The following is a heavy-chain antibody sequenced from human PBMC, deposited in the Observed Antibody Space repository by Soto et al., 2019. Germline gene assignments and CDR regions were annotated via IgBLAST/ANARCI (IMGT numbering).Heavy chain of an antibody. D-gene: IGHD4-17*01. V-gene: IGHV3-30*18. J-gene: IGHJ3*02. CDR3: AKAHGEYLGDAFDI. CDR2: ISYDGSNK. Sequence: GGSLRLSCAASGFTFSSYGMHWVRQAPGKGLEWVAVISYDGSNKYYADSVKGRFTISRDNSKNTLYLQMKSLRAEDTAVYYCAKAHGEYLGDAFDIWAQGTMVTVSS. CDR1: GFTFSSYG.